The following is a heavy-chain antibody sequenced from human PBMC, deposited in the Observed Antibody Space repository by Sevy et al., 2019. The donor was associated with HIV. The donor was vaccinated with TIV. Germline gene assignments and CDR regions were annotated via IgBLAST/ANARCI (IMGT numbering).Heavy chain of an antibody. CDR1: GFTFSSYA. J-gene: IGHJ4*02. D-gene: IGHD7-27*01. CDR2: ISYDGSNK. V-gene: IGHV3-30-3*01. Sequence: GGSLRLSCAASGFTFSSYAMHWVRPAPGKGLEWVASISYDGSNKFFADSVKGRFTVARDNSKNTLSLQMNSLRAEDTAVYYCARDIVSWGLGGLDYWGQGTLVTVSS. CDR3: ARDIVSWGLGGLDY.